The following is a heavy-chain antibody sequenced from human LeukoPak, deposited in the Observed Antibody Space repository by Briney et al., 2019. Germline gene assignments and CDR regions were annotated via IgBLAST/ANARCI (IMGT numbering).Heavy chain of an antibody. D-gene: IGHD5-24*01. V-gene: IGHV3-7*03. CDR2: IKQDGSEK. Sequence: GGSLRLSCAASGFTFSSYWMSWVRQAPGKGLEWVANIKQDGSEKFYVDSVKGRFTISRDNAKNSLYLQMNSLRAEDTAVYYCAGGGWLQLKNGDYFDYWGQGTLVTVSS. CDR3: AGGGWLQLKNGDYFDY. J-gene: IGHJ4*02. CDR1: GFTFSSYW.